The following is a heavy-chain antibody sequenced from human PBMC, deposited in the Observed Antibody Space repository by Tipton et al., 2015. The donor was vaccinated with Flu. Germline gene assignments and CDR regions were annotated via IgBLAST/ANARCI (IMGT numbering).Heavy chain of an antibody. D-gene: IGHD4-11*01. CDR2: IYNNQYT. CDR1: GGFVSSYY. Sequence: LRLSCTVSGGFVSSYYWNWIRQPPGEGLEWIGYIYNNQYTKYNPSLKSRVTISVDTSKNQFSLEMRSVTAADTAVYYCARRDFSNYVSDPKNWFDRWGQGILVTVSS. J-gene: IGHJ5*02. CDR3: ARRDFSNYVSDPKNWFDR. V-gene: IGHV4-4*09.